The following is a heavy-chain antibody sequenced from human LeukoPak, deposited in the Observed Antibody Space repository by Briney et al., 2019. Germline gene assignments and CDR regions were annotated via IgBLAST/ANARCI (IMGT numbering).Heavy chain of an antibody. V-gene: IGHV3-11*06. CDR2: ISSSSTYT. CDR1: GFTSSDYY. Sequence: GGSLRLSCAASGFTSSDYYMSWIRQAPGKGLEWVSYISSSSTYTNYADSVKGRFTISRDNAKNSLYLQMNSLRAEDTAVYYCARNVDTANGYWGQGTLVTVSS. CDR3: ARNVDTANGY. D-gene: IGHD5-18*01. J-gene: IGHJ4*02.